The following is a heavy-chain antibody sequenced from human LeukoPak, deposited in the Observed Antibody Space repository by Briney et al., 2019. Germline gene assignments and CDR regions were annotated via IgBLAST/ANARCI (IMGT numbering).Heavy chain of an antibody. V-gene: IGHV4-59*01. J-gene: IGHJ4*02. D-gene: IGHD4-17*01. Sequence: SETLSLTCTVSGDSISGYYWTWMRQPPEKGLEWIGYIYSSGSTKYNPSLESRLSISIDTSKNQFSLKLSSVTAADTAVYFCARLRNYCDYWGQGTLVTVSS. CDR2: IYSSGST. CDR3: ARLRNYCDY. CDR1: GDSISGYY.